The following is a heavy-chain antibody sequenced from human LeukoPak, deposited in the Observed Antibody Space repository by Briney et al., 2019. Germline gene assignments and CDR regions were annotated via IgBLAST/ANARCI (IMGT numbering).Heavy chain of an antibody. Sequence: GGSLRLSCAASGFTFSSYGMHWVCQAPGKGLEWVAFIRYDGSNKYYADSVKGRFTISRDNSKNTLYLQMNSLRAEDTAVYYCAKDLTAMVRYYFDYWGQGTLVTVSS. CDR2: IRYDGSNK. D-gene: IGHD5-18*01. V-gene: IGHV3-30*02. CDR1: GFTFSSYG. J-gene: IGHJ4*02. CDR3: AKDLTAMVRYYFDY.